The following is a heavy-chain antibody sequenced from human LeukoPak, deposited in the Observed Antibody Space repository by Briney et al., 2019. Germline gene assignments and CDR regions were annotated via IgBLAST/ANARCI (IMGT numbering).Heavy chain of an antibody. CDR1: SYTFTSYG. CDR2: ISAYNGNT. D-gene: IGHD3-22*01. CDR3: ARDRYYYDSSGYYHFDY. V-gene: IGHV1-18*01. J-gene: IGHJ4*02. Sequence: GASVKVSCKASSYTFTSYGISWVRQAPGQGLEWMGWISAYNGNTNYAQKLQGRVTMTTDTSTSTAYMELRSLRSDDTAVYCCARDRYYYDSSGYYHFDYWGQGTLVTVSS.